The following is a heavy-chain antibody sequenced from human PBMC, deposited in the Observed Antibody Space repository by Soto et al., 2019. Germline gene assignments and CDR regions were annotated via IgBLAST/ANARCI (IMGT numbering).Heavy chain of an antibody. Sequence: SETLSLTCTVSGGSISSSGYYWGWIRQPPGKGLEWIGTIYYSGSTYYNPSLKSRVTISVDTSKNQFSLKLSSVTAADTAVYYCAVGRAAGTFGYWGQGTLVTVSS. CDR2: IYYSGST. CDR3: AVGRAAGTFGY. J-gene: IGHJ4*02. V-gene: IGHV4-39*01. D-gene: IGHD6-13*01. CDR1: GGSISSSGYY.